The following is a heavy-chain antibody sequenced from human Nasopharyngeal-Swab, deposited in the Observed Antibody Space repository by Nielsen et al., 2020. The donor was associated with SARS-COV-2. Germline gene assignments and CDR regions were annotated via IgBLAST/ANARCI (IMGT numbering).Heavy chain of an antibody. J-gene: IGHJ6*03. D-gene: IGHD5-18*01. V-gene: IGHV3-49*03. CDR3: TRDFPFSVDTATRGYMDV. CDR2: IRNKDYGGTT. Sequence: GESLKISFTASGFTFGDYAMNWFRQAQGKGLEWVTYIRNKDYGGTTEYAASVRGRFTISRDDSKNIAYLQMNSLTTEDTAVYYCTRDFPFSVDTATRGYMDVWGKGTTVTVSS. CDR1: GFTFGDYA.